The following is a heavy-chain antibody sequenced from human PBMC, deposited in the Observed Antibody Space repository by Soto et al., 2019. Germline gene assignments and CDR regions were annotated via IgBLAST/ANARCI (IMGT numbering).Heavy chain of an antibody. CDR2: ITTAGDT. V-gene: IGHV3-13*01. CDR3: ARWLHGGSYGMDV. Sequence: EVQLVESGGGLVQPGGSLRLSCAASGFTFSNYDMHWVRQVTGKGLEWVSGITTAGDTYYPGPVKGRFTISREKAKNSVYNQMNRLSAGGTAGYYLARWLHGGSYGMDVWGQGTTVTVSS. D-gene: IGHD3-10*01. J-gene: IGHJ6*02. CDR1: GFTFSNYD.